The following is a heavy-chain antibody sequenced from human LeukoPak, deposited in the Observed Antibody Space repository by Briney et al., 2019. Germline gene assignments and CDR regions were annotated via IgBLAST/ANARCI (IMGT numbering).Heavy chain of an antibody. Sequence: TGRSLRLSCAASGFTFSSYGMHWVRQAPGKGLEWVAVIWYDGSNKYYADSVKGRFTISRDNSKNTLYLQMNSLRAEDTAVYYCARASARDGYKPPFDYWGQGTLVTVSS. J-gene: IGHJ4*02. CDR3: ARASARDGYKPPFDY. V-gene: IGHV3-33*01. D-gene: IGHD5-24*01. CDR2: IWYDGSNK. CDR1: GFTFSSYG.